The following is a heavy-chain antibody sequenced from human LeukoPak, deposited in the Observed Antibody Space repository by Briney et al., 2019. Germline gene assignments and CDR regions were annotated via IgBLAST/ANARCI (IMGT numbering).Heavy chain of an antibody. Sequence: GASVKVSCKASGYTFTSYDINWVRQATGQGLEWMGWMNHNSGNTGYAQKFQGRVTITRNTSISTAYMELSSLRPEDTAVYYCARVLGHTGYYYYMDVWGKGTTVTVSS. CDR3: ARVLGHTGYYYYMDV. CDR2: MNHNSGNT. J-gene: IGHJ6*03. CDR1: GYTFTSYD. V-gene: IGHV1-8*03. D-gene: IGHD2-21*01.